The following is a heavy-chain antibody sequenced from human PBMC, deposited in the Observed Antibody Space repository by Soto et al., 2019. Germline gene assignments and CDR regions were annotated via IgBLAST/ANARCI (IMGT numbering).Heavy chain of an antibody. CDR3: ARELATTPGAEYFQH. CDR1: AFTFSSYW. CDR2: INTDGGYT. Sequence: EVQLVESGGGVVQPGGSLRLSCAASAFTFSSYWMHWVRQAPGKGLVWVSRINTDGGYTTYADSVKGRFTISRDNAKNTLYLQMNSLRAEETAFYYCARELATTPGAEYFQHWGQGTLVTVSS. V-gene: IGHV3-74*01. J-gene: IGHJ1*01. D-gene: IGHD5-12*01.